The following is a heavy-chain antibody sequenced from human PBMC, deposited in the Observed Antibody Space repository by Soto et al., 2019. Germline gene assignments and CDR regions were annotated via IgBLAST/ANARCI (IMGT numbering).Heavy chain of an antibody. Sequence: PGGSLRLSCAASGFTVSSNYMSWARQAPGKWLEWVSVIYSGGSTYYADSVKGRFTISRDNSKNTLYLQMNSLRAEGTAMYYCAIHCSGGSCYPWWFDYWGQGXLVTVYS. D-gene: IGHD2-15*01. J-gene: IGHJ4*02. CDR1: GFTVSSNY. CDR3: AIHCSGGSCYPWWFDY. V-gene: IGHV3-53*01. CDR2: IYSGGST.